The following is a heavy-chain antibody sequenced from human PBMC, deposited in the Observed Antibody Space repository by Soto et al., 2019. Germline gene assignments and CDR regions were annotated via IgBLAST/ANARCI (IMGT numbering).Heavy chain of an antibody. CDR3: ARGGDRITGTWEHDAFDI. D-gene: IGHD1-7*01. CDR2: IWYDGSNK. Sequence: GGSLRLSCAASGFTFSSYGMHWVRQAPGKGLEWVAVIWYDGSNKYYADSVKGRFTISRDNSKNTLYLQMNSLRAEDTAVYYCARGGDRITGTWEHDAFDIWGQGTMVTVSS. V-gene: IGHV3-33*01. J-gene: IGHJ3*02. CDR1: GFTFSSYG.